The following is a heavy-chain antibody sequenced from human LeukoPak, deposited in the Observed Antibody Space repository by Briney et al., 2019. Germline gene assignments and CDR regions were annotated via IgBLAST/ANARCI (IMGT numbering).Heavy chain of an antibody. V-gene: IGHV3-30*18. Sequence: PGGSLRLSCAASGFPFSSYAMHWARQAPGKGLEWVALISYDGSTEYYADSVKGRFTVSRDNSKNTLYLQMNSLRAEDTAVYFCAKIRWQLLHNSYLDYWGQGTLVTVSA. CDR2: ISYDGSTE. CDR1: GFPFSSYA. J-gene: IGHJ4*02. CDR3: AKIRWQLLHNSYLDY. D-gene: IGHD1-26*01.